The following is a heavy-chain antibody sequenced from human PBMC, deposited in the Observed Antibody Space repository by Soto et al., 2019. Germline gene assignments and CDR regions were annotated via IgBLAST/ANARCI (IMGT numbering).Heavy chain of an antibody. D-gene: IGHD6-19*01. CDR3: ARSVAVPGAHIDY. Sequence: SETLSLTCSVSGGSISGSYWSWIRQSPGKGLEWLGYVYYTGSTNYSPSLRSRVSISVDTSKNEFSLRLSPVTAADTAVYFCARSVAVPGAHIDYWGQGTQVTVSS. CDR1: GGSISGSY. J-gene: IGHJ4*02. CDR2: VYYTGST. V-gene: IGHV4-59*01.